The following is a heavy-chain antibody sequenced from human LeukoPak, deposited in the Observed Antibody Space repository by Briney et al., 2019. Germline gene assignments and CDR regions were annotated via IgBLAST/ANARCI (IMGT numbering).Heavy chain of an antibody. D-gene: IGHD3-10*01. V-gene: IGHV3-23*01. CDR2: VSVSGDTT. Sequence: PGGSLRLSCVASGFTFSSYAMNWVRQAPGKGLEWVSVVSVSGDTTYYADSVKGRFTISRDNSKNTLYLQMNSLRAEDTAVYYCAKPLWSGSYYSDPWGQGTLVTVSS. CDR1: GFTFSSYA. J-gene: IGHJ5*02. CDR3: AKPLWSGSYYSDP.